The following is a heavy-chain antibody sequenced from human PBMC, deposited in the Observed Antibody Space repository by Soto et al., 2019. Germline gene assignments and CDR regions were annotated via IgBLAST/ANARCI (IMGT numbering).Heavy chain of an antibody. CDR1: GGSISSYY. CDR3: ASGNSSGFLFI. CDR2: IYYSGST. J-gene: IGHJ4*02. Sequence: QVQLQESGPGLVKPSETLSLTCPVSGGSISSYYWRWIRQPPGKGLEWIGYIYYSGSTNYNPSRRSRITVAVDTSKNQFALKLSSVNAADASVYYCASGNSSGFLFIWGQGTLVTVSS. D-gene: IGHD5-18*01. V-gene: IGHV4-59*08.